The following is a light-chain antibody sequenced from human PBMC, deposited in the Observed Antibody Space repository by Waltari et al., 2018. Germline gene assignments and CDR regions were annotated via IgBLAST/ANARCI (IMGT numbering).Light chain of an antibody. J-gene: IGKJ1*01. CDR3: QHSYGSSGT. Sequence: DIQMTQSPSSLSASVGDRVTITCRASQTISSNLNWYQPQPWNAPKLLIYAASTLQSGVPSRFSGSGSGTDFILTISSLQPEDFATYYCQHSYGSSGTFGQGTKVAIK. V-gene: IGKV1-39*01. CDR1: QTISSN. CDR2: AAS.